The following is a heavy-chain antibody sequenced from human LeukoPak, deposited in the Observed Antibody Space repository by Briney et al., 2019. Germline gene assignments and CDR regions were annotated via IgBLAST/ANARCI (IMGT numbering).Heavy chain of an antibody. D-gene: IGHD5-12*01. CDR3: ARGKGGYSGYHSIGIDY. Sequence: SETLSLTCAVYGGSFSGYYWSWIRQPPGKGLEWIGEINHSGSTNYNPSLKSRVTISVDTSKNQFSLKLSSVTAADTAVYYCARGKGGYSGYHSIGIDYWGQGTLVTVSS. V-gene: IGHV4-34*01. CDR1: GGSFSGYY. CDR2: INHSGST. J-gene: IGHJ4*02.